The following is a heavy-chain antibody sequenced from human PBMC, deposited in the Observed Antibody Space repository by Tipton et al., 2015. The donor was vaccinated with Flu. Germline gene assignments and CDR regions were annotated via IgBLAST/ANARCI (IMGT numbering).Heavy chain of an antibody. CDR3: ATPDLPDTFDS. CDR2: ISYDGSNK. V-gene: IGHV3-30*03. CDR1: GFTFRSHA. J-gene: IGHJ3*02. Sequence: AVSGFTFRSHAMHWVRQAPGKGLEWVAVISYDGSNKNYVDSVKGRFTISRDNSKNTLYLQMNSLRREDTAVYHCATPDLPDTFDSWGQGTMVTVSS. D-gene: IGHD1-14*01.